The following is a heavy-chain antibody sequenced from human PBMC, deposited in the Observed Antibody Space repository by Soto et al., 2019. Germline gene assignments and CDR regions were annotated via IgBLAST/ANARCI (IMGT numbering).Heavy chain of an antibody. CDR3: ARLVYDTRLNYMYFDF. CDR1: CVSISSGNW. J-gene: IGHJ4*02. V-gene: IGHV4-4*01. CDR2: IFHDGTA. Sequence: LSLTCAVSCVSISSGNWWTWVRQSPQRGLEYIGEIFHDGTANYYPSFERRVAISVDTSKNQFSLKLTSVTAADTAIYFCARLVYDTRLNYMYFDFWGQGTLVTVSS. D-gene: IGHD3-10*01.